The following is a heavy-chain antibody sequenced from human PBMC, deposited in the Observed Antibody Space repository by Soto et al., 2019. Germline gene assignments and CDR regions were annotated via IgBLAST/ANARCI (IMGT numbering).Heavy chain of an antibody. V-gene: IGHV3-53*04. J-gene: IGHJ6*02. CDR2: IYSDGST. D-gene: IGHD3-22*01. CDR3: ARDPYYDTSGYLASNGMDA. Sequence: EVQLVESGGGLVQPGGSLRLSCAASGFTVSSNYMSWVRQAPGKGLEWVSVIYSDGSTYYADSVKGRFTISRHNSKNTLYLQMNSLRAEVTAVYYCARDPYYDTSGYLASNGMDAWGQGTTVTVSS. CDR1: GFTVSSNY.